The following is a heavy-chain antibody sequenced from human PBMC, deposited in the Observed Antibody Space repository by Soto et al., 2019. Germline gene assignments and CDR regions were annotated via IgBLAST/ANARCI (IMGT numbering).Heavy chain of an antibody. CDR1: GFTFSSYA. CDR3: AKDRGMIAGYYYGMDV. J-gene: IGHJ6*02. V-gene: IGHV3-23*01. Sequence: GGSLRLSCAASGFTFSSYAMSWVRQAPGKGLEWVSAISGSGGSTYYADSVKGRFTISRDNSKNTLYLQMNSLRAEDTAVYYCAKDRGMIAGYYYGMDVWGQGTTVTVSS. D-gene: IGHD3-22*01. CDR2: ISGSGGST.